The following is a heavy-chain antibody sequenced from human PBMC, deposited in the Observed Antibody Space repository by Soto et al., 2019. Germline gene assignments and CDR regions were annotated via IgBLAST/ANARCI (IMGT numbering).Heavy chain of an antibody. V-gene: IGHV4-31*03. J-gene: IGHJ6*02. CDR1: GGSISSGGYY. Sequence: PSETLSLTGTVSGGSISSGGYYWSWIRQHPGKGLEWIGYILYSGSTYYNPSLKSRVTISVDTSKNQLSLKLSSVTAADMAVYYCARDDIAAARMHVWGQGTTVTVSS. CDR2: ILYSGST. D-gene: IGHD6-13*01. CDR3: ARDDIAAARMHV.